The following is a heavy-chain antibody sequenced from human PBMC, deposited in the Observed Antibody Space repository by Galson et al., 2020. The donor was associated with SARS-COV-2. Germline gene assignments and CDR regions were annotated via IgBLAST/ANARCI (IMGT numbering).Heavy chain of an antibody. CDR2: ITHSGST. V-gene: IGHV4-34*01. D-gene: IGHD3-22*01. CDR3: ARGTRDITMLVVVLPSVSCYFAH. Sequence: SQASETLSLTCAVYGGSFSDYYWSWIRQSPGRGLEWIGEITHSGSTSYNPSLKSRVTISVDTSKNQFSLKMRSVTAADTAVYYCARGTRDITMLVVVLPSVSCYFAHWGQGTLVTVSS. J-gene: IGHJ4*03. CDR1: GGSFSDYY.